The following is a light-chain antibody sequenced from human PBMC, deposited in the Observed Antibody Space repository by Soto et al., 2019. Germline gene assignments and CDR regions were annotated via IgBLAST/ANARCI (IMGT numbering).Light chain of an antibody. Sequence: EIVMTQSPATLSVSPGERVALSCRASQSVSSNLAWYQQKPGQAPRLLIFGASTRATGIPARFSGSGSGTEFTLTISSLQSEDFAVYYCHQYGLLPRHPFGQGTKLEIK. CDR2: GAS. CDR1: QSVSSN. CDR3: HQYGLLPRHP. J-gene: IGKJ2*01. V-gene: IGKV3-15*01.